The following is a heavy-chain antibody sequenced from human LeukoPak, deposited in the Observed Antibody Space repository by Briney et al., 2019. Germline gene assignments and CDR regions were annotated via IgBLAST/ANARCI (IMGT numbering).Heavy chain of an antibody. V-gene: IGHV4-34*01. Sequence: SETLSLTCAVYGESFDGFYWNWIRQSPGKGLEWIGGINYSGMSDYNPALKSRVAISADSSKRQFSLDLTSVTAADTAVYYCAIRLATSRLATATTWFDPWGQGTLVSVSS. J-gene: IGHJ5*02. D-gene: IGHD3-9*01. CDR2: INYSGMS. CDR1: GESFDGFY. CDR3: AIRLATSRLATATTWFDP.